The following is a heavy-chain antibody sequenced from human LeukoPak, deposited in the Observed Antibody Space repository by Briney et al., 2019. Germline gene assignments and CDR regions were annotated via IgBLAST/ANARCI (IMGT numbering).Heavy chain of an antibody. V-gene: IGHV3-21*01. CDR1: GFTFGSYG. J-gene: IGHJ6*02. D-gene: IGHD4-17*01. CDR3: ARDRDLYGDYVFNGMDV. Sequence: GGSLRLSSAASGFTFGSYGMTWVRQAPGKGLEWVSSISSSSSYIYYADSVKGRFTICKDSANNSLYLQMNSLRAADTAVYYCARDRDLYGDYVFNGMDVWGQGTTVTVSS. CDR2: ISSSSSYI.